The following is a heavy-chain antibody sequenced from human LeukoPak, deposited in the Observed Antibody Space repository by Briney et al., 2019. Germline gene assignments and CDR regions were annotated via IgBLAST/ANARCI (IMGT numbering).Heavy chain of an antibody. V-gene: IGHV4-30-4*08. J-gene: IGHJ4*02. CDR1: GGPISSGDYY. D-gene: IGHD6-13*01. CDR2: IYYSGST. CDR3: ARDSSSWYGFY. Sequence: PSETLSLTXTVSGGPISSGDYYYSSVRQPPGEGLEWIGYIYYSGSTYYNPSLKSRVTISVDTSKNQFALKLSSVTAADTAVYYCARDSSSWYGFYWGQGTLVTVSS.